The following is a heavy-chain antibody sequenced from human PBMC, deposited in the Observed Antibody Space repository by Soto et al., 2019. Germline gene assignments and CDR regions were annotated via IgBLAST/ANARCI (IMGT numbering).Heavy chain of an antibody. Sequence: GGSLRLSCAASGFTVSSNYMSWVRQAPGKGLEWVSVIYSGGSTYYADSVKGRFTISRDNSKNTLYLQMNSLRAEDTAVYYCARLKCTAASCPNSWGKGPLVTASS. CDR3: ARLKCTAASCPNS. D-gene: IGHD2-15*01. J-gene: IGHJ4*02. CDR2: IYSGGST. V-gene: IGHV3-66*04. CDR1: GFTVSSNY.